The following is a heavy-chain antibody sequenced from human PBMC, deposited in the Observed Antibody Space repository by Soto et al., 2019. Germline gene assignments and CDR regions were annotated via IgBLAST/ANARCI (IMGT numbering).Heavy chain of an antibody. CDR2: IIPIFGTA. V-gene: IGHV1-69*01. Sequence: QVQLVQSGAEVKKPGSSVKVSCKASGGTFSSYAISWVRQAPGQGLEWMGGIIPIFGTANYAQKFQGRVTITADESTSTAYMELRSLRSEDTAVYYCARVGSMKDYGGNPCFPWGQGTLVTVSS. J-gene: IGHJ5*02. CDR3: ARVGSMKDYGGNPCFP. D-gene: IGHD4-17*01. CDR1: GGTFSSYA.